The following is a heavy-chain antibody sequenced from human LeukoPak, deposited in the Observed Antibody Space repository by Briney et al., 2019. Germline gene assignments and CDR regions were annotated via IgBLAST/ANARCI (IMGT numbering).Heavy chain of an antibody. CDR2: ISGSGGST. D-gene: IGHD6-13*01. J-gene: IGHJ4*02. Sequence: GGSLRLSCAASGFTFSSYAMSWVRQAPGKGLEWVSGISGSGGSTYYADSVKGRFTISRDNSKNTLFLQMNSLRAEDTAVYYCAKDFEYSGYSSSNFYYWGQGTLVTVSS. CDR1: GFTFSSYA. CDR3: AKDFEYSGYSSSNFYY. V-gene: IGHV3-23*01.